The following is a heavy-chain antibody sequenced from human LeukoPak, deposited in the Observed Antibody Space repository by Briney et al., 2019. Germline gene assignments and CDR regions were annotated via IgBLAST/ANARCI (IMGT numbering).Heavy chain of an antibody. J-gene: IGHJ5*02. Sequence: GASVKVSCKASGYTFTGYYMHWVRQAPGQGLEWMGIINPSGGSTSYAQKFQGRVTMTRDTSTSTVYMELSSLRSEDTAVYYCARDRGGCSSTSCSTVENWFDPWGQGTLVTVSS. CDR1: GYTFTGYY. V-gene: IGHV1-46*01. CDR2: INPSGGST. D-gene: IGHD2-2*01. CDR3: ARDRGGCSSTSCSTVENWFDP.